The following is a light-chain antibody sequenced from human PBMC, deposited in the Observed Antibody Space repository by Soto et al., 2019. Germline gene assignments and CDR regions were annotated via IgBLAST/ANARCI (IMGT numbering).Light chain of an antibody. J-gene: IGLJ3*02. V-gene: IGLV2-8*01. CDR1: SSDIGGYNS. CDR3: SASAASYPYLV. CDR2: EVN. Sequence: QSVLTQPPSASGSPGQSVTISCTGTSSDIGGYNSVSWYQQHPGKAPRLMIYEVNKRPSGVPGRFSGSKSGYTASLTVSGLQTEDEAWYYGSASAASYPYLVFGGWTQLTVL.